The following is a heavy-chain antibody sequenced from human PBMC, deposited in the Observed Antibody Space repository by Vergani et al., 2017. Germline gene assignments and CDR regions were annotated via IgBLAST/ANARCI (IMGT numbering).Heavy chain of an antibody. Sequence: EVQLLESGGGLVQPGGSLRLSCAASGFTFSSYAMSWVRQAPGKGLEWVSAISGSGGSTYYADSVKGRFTISSDNSKNTLYLQMNSLRAEDTAVYYCAKGEGSVYDSSGYYFYYWGQGTLVTVSS. D-gene: IGHD3-22*01. V-gene: IGHV3-23*01. CDR3: AKGEGSVYDSSGYYFYY. CDR2: ISGSGGST. CDR1: GFTFSSYA. J-gene: IGHJ4*02.